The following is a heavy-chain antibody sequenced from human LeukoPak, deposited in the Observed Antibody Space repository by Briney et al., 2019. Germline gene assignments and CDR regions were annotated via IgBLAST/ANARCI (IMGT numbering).Heavy chain of an antibody. CDR3: ARDPLRGAPDYFDY. Sequence: GGSLRLSCAASGFTFSDYPMHWVRQAPGKGLEWVAVISYEGSVQKYADSVKGRLTISRDDAKNTVFLQMNSLRTEDTAVYYCARDPLRGAPDYFDYWGQGTLVTVSS. CDR2: ISYEGSVQ. CDR1: GFTFSDYP. J-gene: IGHJ4*02. V-gene: IGHV3-30*04. D-gene: IGHD3-10*01.